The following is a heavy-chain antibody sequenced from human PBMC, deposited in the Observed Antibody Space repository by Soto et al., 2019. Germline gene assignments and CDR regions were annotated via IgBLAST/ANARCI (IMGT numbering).Heavy chain of an antibody. J-gene: IGHJ4*02. D-gene: IGHD6-13*01. CDR1: GYTFTSFG. CDR3: ARVPFSRSWYGVDY. CDR2: INVYNGNT. V-gene: IGHV1-18*01. Sequence: QVQLVQSGTEVKKPGASVKVSCKASGYTFTSFGIGWVRQAPGQGLEWMGWINVYNGNTYYVQKLQGRVTMTTDTSTSTTYLELRSLRSDDTAVYYCARVPFSRSWYGVDYWGQGTLITVPS.